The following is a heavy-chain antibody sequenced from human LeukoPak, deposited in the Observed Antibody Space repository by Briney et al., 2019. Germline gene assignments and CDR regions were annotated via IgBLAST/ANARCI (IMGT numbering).Heavy chain of an antibody. CDR1: GYTFTGYY. D-gene: IGHD6-13*01. Sequence: GASVKVSCKASGYTFTGYYMHWVRQAPGQGLEWKGWINPNSGGTNYAQKVQGRVTMTRDTSISTAYMELSRLRSDDTAVYYCARGGQQQLVRFLDHWGQGTLVTVSS. J-gene: IGHJ4*02. CDR2: INPNSGGT. V-gene: IGHV1-2*02. CDR3: ARGGQQQLVRFLDH.